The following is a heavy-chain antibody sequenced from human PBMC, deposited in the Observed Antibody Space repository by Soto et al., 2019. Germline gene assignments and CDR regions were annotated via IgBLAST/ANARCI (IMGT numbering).Heavy chain of an antibody. CDR1: GYTFTSYG. Sequence: ASVKVSCKASGYTFTSYGISGARQAPGQGLNKKGWISAYNGNTNYAQKLQGRVTMTTATSTSTAYMELRSLRSDDTAVYYCARLVDDSGSYGTNFDYWGQGTLVTSPQ. CDR2: ISAYNGNT. D-gene: IGHD1-26*01. J-gene: IGHJ4*02. CDR3: ARLVDDSGSYGTNFDY. V-gene: IGHV1-18*01.